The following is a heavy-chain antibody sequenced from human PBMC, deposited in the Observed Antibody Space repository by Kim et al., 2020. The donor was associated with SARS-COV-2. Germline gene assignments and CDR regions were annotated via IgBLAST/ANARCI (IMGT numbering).Heavy chain of an antibody. D-gene: IGHD3-10*01. J-gene: IGHJ3*02. V-gene: IGHV3-23*01. Sequence: RLTISRDNSKNTLYLQMNSLRAEDTAVYYCAKEGIYYYGSGSYYGDAFNIWGQGTMVTVSS. CDR3: AKEGIYYYGSGSYYGDAFNI.